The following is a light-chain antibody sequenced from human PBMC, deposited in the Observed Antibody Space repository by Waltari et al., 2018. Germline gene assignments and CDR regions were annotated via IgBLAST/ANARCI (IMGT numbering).Light chain of an antibody. CDR3: QHFFSYPYA. CDR2: KVS. J-gene: IGKJ2*01. V-gene: IGKV1-5*03. Sequence: DIQMTKSPSTLSAFVGDRATIASRARQSVSDWLVWYQQKPGEAPKVLIYKVSSLENGVPPRFSGSAFGTEFNLTITSLQPDDFATYYCQHFFSYPYAFGQGTKLE. CDR1: QSVSDW.